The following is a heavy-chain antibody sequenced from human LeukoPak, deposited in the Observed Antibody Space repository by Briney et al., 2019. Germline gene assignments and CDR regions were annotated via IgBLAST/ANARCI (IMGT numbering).Heavy chain of an antibody. CDR2: ISSSSSYI. CDR1: GFTFSSYV. V-gene: IGHV3-21*01. J-gene: IGHJ4*02. D-gene: IGHD3-16*01. CDR3: ARAAYSYGPRGFDY. Sequence: PGGSLRLSCAAPGFTFSSYVMNWVRQAPGKGLDWFSSISSSSSYIYYADSVKGRFTISRDNAKNSLYLQMNSLRAEDTAVYYCARAAYSYGPRGFDYWGQGILVTVSS.